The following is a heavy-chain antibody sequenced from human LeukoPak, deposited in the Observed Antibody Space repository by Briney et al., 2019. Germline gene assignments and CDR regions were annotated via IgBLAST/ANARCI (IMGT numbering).Heavy chain of an antibody. Sequence: GGSLRLSCAASGFTFSSHSMNWVRQAPGKGLEWISYISSSSSHIYYADSVKGRFTISRDNAKNLVTLQMNSLRAEDTAVCYCARDQSGANWVDFWGQGTPVTVSS. D-gene: IGHD1-26*01. J-gene: IGHJ4*02. V-gene: IGHV3-48*01. CDR2: ISSSSSHI. CDR1: GFTFSSHS. CDR3: ARDQSGANWVDF.